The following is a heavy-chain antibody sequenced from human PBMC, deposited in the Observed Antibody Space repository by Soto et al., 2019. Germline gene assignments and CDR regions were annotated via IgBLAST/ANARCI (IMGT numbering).Heavy chain of an antibody. V-gene: IGHV4-4*02. J-gene: IGHJ4*02. CDR2: IYHSGST. CDR1: GESISTDHW. Sequence: QVQLQESGPGLVKPSGTLSVTCAVSGESISTDHWWSWVRQPPGKGLEWIGEIYHSGSTNYNPSLKGRVTISVDKSKNQFSLKLSSVTAADTAVYYCASARWDYWGQGTLVTVSS. CDR3: ASARWDY.